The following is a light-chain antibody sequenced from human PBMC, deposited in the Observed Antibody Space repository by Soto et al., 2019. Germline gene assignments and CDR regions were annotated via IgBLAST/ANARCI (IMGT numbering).Light chain of an antibody. Sequence: QSVLTQPPSVSEAPGQRVTISCTGSSSNIGAGYEAHWYQQVPGTAPKLLIYENNNRPSGVPDRFSGSKSGTSASLAITGLQAEDVAEYYYQSYDSSLSGYVFGTGTEVTVL. CDR2: ENN. J-gene: IGLJ1*01. CDR1: SSNIGAGYE. V-gene: IGLV1-40*01. CDR3: QSYDSSLSGYV.